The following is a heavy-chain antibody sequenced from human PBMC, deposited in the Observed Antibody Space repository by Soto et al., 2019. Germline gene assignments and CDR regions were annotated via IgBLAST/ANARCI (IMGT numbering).Heavy chain of an antibody. V-gene: IGHV5-51*01. CDR1: GYTFTDYW. Sequence: PGESLKISCKGSGYTFTDYWIGWVRQLPGKGLEWMGIIYPGDSDTRYSPSFQGQVTISADKSISTAYLQWSSLKASDTAMYYCARRPYSNLPFDYWGQGTLVTVSS. CDR2: IYPGDSDT. CDR3: ARRPYSNLPFDY. D-gene: IGHD4-4*01. J-gene: IGHJ4*02.